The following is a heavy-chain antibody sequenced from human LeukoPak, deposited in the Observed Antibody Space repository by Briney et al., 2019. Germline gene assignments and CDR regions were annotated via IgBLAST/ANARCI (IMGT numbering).Heavy chain of an antibody. Sequence: ASVKVSCKVSGYTLTELSMHWVRQAPGKGLEWMGTVGQAVYQEYGETLYAQKFQGRVTMTEDRSSDTAYMELSSLRSDDTAVYYCARGYYYGMDVWGQGTTVTVS. CDR2: VGQAVYQEYGET. J-gene: IGHJ6*02. CDR1: GYTLTELS. CDR3: ARGYYYGMDV. V-gene: IGHV1-24*01.